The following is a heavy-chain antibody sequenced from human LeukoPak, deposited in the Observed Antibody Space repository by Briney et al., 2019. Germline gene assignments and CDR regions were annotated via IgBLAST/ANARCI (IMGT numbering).Heavy chain of an antibody. CDR1: GFIFSNHS. V-gene: IGHV3-21*01. D-gene: IGHD3-16*01. CDR2: ITSSTPYI. CDR3: AREDGIAGEIDY. J-gene: IGHJ4*02. Sequence: PGGSLRLFCAASGFIFSNHSLSWVRQAPGKGLEWVSSITSSTPYIYFAESVKGRFSISGDNAKNSLYRQMNSLRAEDTAVYYCAREDGIAGEIDYWGQGTLVTVSS.